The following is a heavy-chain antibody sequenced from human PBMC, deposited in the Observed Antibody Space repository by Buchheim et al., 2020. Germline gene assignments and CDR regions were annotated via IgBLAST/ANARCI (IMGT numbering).Heavy chain of an antibody. CDR3: AREGKAAAGPRRYYGMDV. J-gene: IGHJ6*02. D-gene: IGHD6-13*01. Sequence: QMQLVESGGGVVQPGRSLRLSCAASGFTFSSYAMHWVRQAPGKGLEWVAVISYDGSNKYYADSVKGRFTISRDNSKNTLYLQMNSLRAEDTAVYYCAREGKAAAGPRRYYGMDVWGQGTT. CDR1: GFTFSSYA. V-gene: IGHV3-30*04. CDR2: ISYDGSNK.